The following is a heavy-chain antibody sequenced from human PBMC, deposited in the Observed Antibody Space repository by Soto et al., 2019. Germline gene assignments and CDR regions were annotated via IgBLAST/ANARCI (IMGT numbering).Heavy chain of an antibody. Sequence: SVKVSCKASGGTFSSYAISWVRQAPGQGLEWMGGIIPIFGTANHAQKFQGRVTITADESTSTAYMELSSLRSEDTAVYYCAREGGSAARVSFYGMDVWGQGTTVTVSS. D-gene: IGHD3-10*01. J-gene: IGHJ6*02. V-gene: IGHV1-69*13. CDR1: GGTFSSYA. CDR2: IIPIFGTA. CDR3: AREGGSAARVSFYGMDV.